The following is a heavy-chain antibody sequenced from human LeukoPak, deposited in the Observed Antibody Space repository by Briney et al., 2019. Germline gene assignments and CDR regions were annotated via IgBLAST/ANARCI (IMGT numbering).Heavy chain of an antibody. V-gene: IGHV3-11*01. CDR3: AREYCSGGSCFGYFDY. CDR1: GFTFSDYY. D-gene: IGHD2-15*01. Sequence: PGGSLRLSCAASGFTFSDYYMNWLRQAPGKGLEWVSYISNSGGTIFYADSVKGRSTISRDNAKSSLYLQMNNLRAEDTAVYYCAREYCSGGSCFGYFDYWGQGILVTVSS. J-gene: IGHJ4*02. CDR2: ISNSGGTI.